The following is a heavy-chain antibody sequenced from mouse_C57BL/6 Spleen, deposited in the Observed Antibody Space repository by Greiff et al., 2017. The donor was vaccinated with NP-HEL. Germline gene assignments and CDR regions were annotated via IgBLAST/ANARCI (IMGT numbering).Heavy chain of an antibody. D-gene: IGHD1-1*01. V-gene: IGHV1-50*01. CDR1: GYTFTSYW. Sequence: VQLQQPGAELVKPGASVKLSCKASGYTFTSYWMQWVKQRPGQGLEWIGEIDPSDSDTNYNQKFKGKATLTVDTSSSTAYMQLSSLTSEDSAVYYCARYYYGSSYGRYFDVWGTGTTVTVSS. CDR2: IDPSDSDT. J-gene: IGHJ1*03. CDR3: ARYYYGSSYGRYFDV.